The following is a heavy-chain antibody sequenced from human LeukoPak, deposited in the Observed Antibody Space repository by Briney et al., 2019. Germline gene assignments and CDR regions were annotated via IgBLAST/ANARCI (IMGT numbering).Heavy chain of an antibody. CDR1: GFTFSNYG. V-gene: IGHV3-30*18. CDR2: ISNDGSNT. CDR3: AKDPYRVIVATGNYLDP. D-gene: IGHD2-21*01. J-gene: IGHJ5*02. Sequence: GGSLRLSCATSGFTFSNYGMHWVRQAPGKGLEWVAVISNDGSNTQYADSAKGRFTISRDNSKNTVYLQMNSLRSEDTAVYYCAKDPYRVIVATGNYLDPWGQGTLVTVSS.